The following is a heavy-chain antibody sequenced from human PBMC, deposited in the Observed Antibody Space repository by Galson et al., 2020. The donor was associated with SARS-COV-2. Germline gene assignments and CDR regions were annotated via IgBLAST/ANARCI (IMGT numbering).Heavy chain of an antibody. Sequence: GGSLRLSCTGSGFTFSSHWMTWVRQAPGKGLEWVAHINQDESVKDYVDYVKGRFIISRDNVKNSFFLQMNSLRVDDTAVYYCATGTGWLIAYWGQGPLVSVSS. J-gene: IGHJ4*02. CDR3: ATGTGWLIAY. CDR1: GFTFSSHW. D-gene: IGHD6-19*01. V-gene: IGHV3-7*01. CDR2: INQDESVK.